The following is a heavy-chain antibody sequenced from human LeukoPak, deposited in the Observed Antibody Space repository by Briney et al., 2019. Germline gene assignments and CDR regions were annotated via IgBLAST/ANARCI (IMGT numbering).Heavy chain of an antibody. J-gene: IGHJ6*02. CDR2: IYTSGST. D-gene: IGHD3-9*01. CDR1: GGSISSGSYY. V-gene: IGHV4-61*02. CDR3: ARQFILTGYYSYYYYYGMDV. Sequence: PSQTQSLTCTVSGGSISSGSYYWSWIRQPAGKGLEWIGRIYTSGSTNYNPSLKSRVTISVDTSKNQFSLKLSSVTAADTAVYYCARQFILTGYYSYYYYYGMDVWGQGTTVTVSS.